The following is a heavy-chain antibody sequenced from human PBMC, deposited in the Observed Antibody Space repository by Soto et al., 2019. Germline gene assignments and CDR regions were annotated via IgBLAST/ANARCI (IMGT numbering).Heavy chain of an antibody. CDR1: GYSFTSYD. CDR3: ARGRGWRDY. D-gene: IGHD6-19*01. J-gene: IGHJ4*02. Sequence: ASVKVSCKASGYSFTSYDINWVRQAPGQGLEWMGWMNPNNGYTDYAQKFQGRFTMTRNTSTTTAYMELSSLRSEDTAVYYCARGRGWRDYWGQGTLVTV. CDR2: MNPNNGYT. V-gene: IGHV1-8*01.